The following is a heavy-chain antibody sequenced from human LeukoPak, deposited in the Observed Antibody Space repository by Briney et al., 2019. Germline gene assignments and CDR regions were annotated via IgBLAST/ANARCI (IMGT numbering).Heavy chain of an antibody. J-gene: IGHJ3*02. V-gene: IGHV1-24*01. CDR3: ARGGGVRGSFYAFDI. Sequence: ASVKVSCKVSGYTLTELSMHWVRQAPGKGLEWMGGFDPEDGETIYAQKFQGRVTITADESTSTAYMELSSLRSEDTAVYYCARGGGVRGSFYAFDIWGQGTMVTVSS. CDR1: GYTLTELS. CDR2: FDPEDGET. D-gene: IGHD3-10*01.